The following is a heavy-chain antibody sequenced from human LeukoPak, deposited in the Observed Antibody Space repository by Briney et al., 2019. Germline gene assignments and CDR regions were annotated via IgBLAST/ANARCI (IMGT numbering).Heavy chain of an antibody. CDR3: ARDLGGYNV. CDR2: IYYSGST. Sequence: PSETLSLTCTVSGGSISSYYWSWIRQPPGKGLEWIGYIYYSGSTNYNPSLKSRVTISVDTSKNQFSLKLSSVTAADTAVYYCARDLGGYNVWGQGTLSPSPQ. CDR1: GGSISSYY. D-gene: IGHD5-24*01. V-gene: IGHV4-59*01. J-gene: IGHJ4*02.